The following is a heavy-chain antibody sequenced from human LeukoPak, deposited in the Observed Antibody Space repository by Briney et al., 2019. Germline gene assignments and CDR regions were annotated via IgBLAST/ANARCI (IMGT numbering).Heavy chain of an antibody. D-gene: IGHD2-8*01. V-gene: IGHV4-59*03. CDR2: IHYSGGS. J-gene: IGHJ5*01. CDR3: ALAPNSNWFDF. Sequence: SETLSLTCTVSGDSTSNFYWNWIRQSPGKGLEWIGNIHYSGGSAYNPSLKSRGTISIDTSRRQFFLKLNSVTAADTAVYFCALAPNSNWFDFWGPGTLVTVSS. CDR1: GDSTSNFY.